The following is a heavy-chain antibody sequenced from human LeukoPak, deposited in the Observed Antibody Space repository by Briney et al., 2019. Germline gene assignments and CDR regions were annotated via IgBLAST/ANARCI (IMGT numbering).Heavy chain of an antibody. V-gene: IGHV3-64*01. CDR1: GFTFSSYA. J-gene: IGHJ4*02. Sequence: PGGSLRLSCAASGFTFSSYAMHWVRQAPGKGLEYVSAISSNGGSTYYANSVKGRFTISRDNSKNTLYLQMGSLRAEDMAVYYCARAPSKIVGATLFDYWGQGTLVTVSS. CDR3: ARAPSKIVGATLFDY. D-gene: IGHD1-26*01. CDR2: ISSNGGST.